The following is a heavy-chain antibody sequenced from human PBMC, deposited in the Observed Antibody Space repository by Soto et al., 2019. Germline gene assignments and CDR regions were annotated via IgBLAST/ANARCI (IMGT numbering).Heavy chain of an antibody. Sequence: SPPLSLTCAISEDSVSSNSAAWNWIRQSPSRVLERLGRTYYRSKWYNDYAVSVKSRITINPDTSKNQFSLQLNSATPEDTAVYYCARDTSLGIAAAGTGYYYGMDVWGQGTTVTVSS. D-gene: IGHD6-13*01. V-gene: IGHV6-1*01. CDR1: EDSVSSNSAA. J-gene: IGHJ6*02. CDR3: ARDTSLGIAAAGTGYYYGMDV. CDR2: TYYRSKWYN.